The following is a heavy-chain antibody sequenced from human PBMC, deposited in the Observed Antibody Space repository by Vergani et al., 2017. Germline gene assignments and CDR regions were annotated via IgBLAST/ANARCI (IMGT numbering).Heavy chain of an antibody. CDR1: GFTFNHYA. J-gene: IGHJ4*02. V-gene: IGHV3-48*01. D-gene: IGHD6-6*01. Sequence: EVQLLESGGDLVQPGGSLRLSCAASGFTFNHYAMNWVRQAPGKGLEWISYISPSGSSVFYADSVKGRFTISRDNAKNSLYLQMNSLRAEDTAVYYCAREYSSSSDLDYWGQGTLVTVSS. CDR2: ISPSGSSV. CDR3: AREYSSSSDLDY.